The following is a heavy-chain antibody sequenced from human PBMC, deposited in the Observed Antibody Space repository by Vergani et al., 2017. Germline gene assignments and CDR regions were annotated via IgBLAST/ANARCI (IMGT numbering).Heavy chain of an antibody. D-gene: IGHD1-1*01. V-gene: IGHV3-30*18. CDR2: ISYDGSNK. CDR1: GFTFSSYG. CDR3: AKDWKSGYYYYGMDV. J-gene: IGHJ6*02. Sequence: VQLVESGGGLVQPGGSLRLSCAASGFTFSSYGMHWVRQAPGKGLEWVAVISYDGSNKYYADSVKGRFTISRDNSKNTLYLQMNSLRAEDTAVYYCAKDWKSGYYYYGMDVWGQGTTVTVSS.